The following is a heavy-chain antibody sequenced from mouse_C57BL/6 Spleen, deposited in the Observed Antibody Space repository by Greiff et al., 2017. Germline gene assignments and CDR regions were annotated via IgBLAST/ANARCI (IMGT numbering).Heavy chain of an antibody. D-gene: IGHD1-1*01. Sequence: VKLMESGPELVKPGASVKISCKASGYAFSSSWMNWVKQRPGKGLEWIGRIYPGDGDTNYNGKFKGKATLTADKSSSTAYMQLSSLTSEDSAVYFCARPHYGSSPYAMDYWGQGTSVTVSS. CDR1: GYAFSSSW. V-gene: IGHV1-82*01. CDR2: IYPGDGDT. J-gene: IGHJ4*01. CDR3: ARPHYGSSPYAMDY.